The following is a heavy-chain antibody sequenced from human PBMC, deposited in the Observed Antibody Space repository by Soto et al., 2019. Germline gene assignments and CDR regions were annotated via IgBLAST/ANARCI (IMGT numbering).Heavy chain of an antibody. CDR3: AREMGYSSGWDHYYYYGMDV. J-gene: IGHJ6*02. D-gene: IGHD6-19*01. CDR2: IIPSFGTA. Sequence: GASVKVSCKASGYTFTNYAMHWVRQAPGQRLEWMGGIIPSFGTANYAQKFQGRVTITADESTSTAYMELSSLRSEDTAVYYCAREMGYSSGWDHYYYYGMDVWGQGTTVTVSS. CDR1: GYTFTNYA. V-gene: IGHV1-69*13.